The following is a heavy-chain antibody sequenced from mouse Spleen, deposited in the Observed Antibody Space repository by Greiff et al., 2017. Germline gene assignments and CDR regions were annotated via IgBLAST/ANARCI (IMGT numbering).Heavy chain of an antibody. J-gene: IGHJ2*01. CDR3: ARNPTTVVAYYFYY. CDR2: INPRSGST. Sequence: QVQLQQSGAELAKPGASVKLSCKASGYTFTSYWMHWVKQRPGRGLEWIGYINPRSGSTKYNQKFKDKATLTADKSSSTAYMQLSSLTYEYSAVYYCARNPTTVVAYYFYYWGQGTTLTVSS. V-gene: IGHV1-7*01. CDR1: GYTFTSYW. D-gene: IGHD1-1*01.